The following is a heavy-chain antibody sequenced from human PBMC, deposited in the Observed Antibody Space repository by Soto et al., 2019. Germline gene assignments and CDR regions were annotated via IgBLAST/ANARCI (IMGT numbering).Heavy chain of an antibody. CDR1: GGSISSSSYY. V-gene: IGHV4-39*01. CDR2: IYYSGST. J-gene: IGHJ4*02. D-gene: IGHD3-10*01. CDR3: ARHLRRSGSSY. Sequence: SETLSLTCTVSGGSISSSSYYWGWIRQPPGKGLEWIGSIYYSGSTYYNPSLKSRVTISVDTSKNQFSLKLSSVTAADTAVYYCARHLRRSGSSYWGQGTLVTVSS.